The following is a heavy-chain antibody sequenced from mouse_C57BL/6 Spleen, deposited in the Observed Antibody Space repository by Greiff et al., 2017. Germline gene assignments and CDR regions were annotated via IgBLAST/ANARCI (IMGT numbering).Heavy chain of an antibody. CDR3: ARPGYYGSSFYFDY. V-gene: IGHV5-17*01. J-gene: IGHJ2*01. Sequence: DVQLVESGGGLVKPGGSLKLSCAASGFTFSDYGMHWFRQAPEKGLEWVAYISSGSSTIYYADTVKGRFTISRDNAKNTLFLQMTSLRSEDTAMYYCARPGYYGSSFYFDYWGQGTTLTVSS. CDR1: GFTFSDYG. CDR2: ISSGSSTI. D-gene: IGHD1-1*01.